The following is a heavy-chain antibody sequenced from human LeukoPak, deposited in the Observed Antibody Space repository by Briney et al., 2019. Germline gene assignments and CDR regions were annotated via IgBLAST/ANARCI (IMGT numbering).Heavy chain of an antibody. V-gene: IGHV4-39*01. CDR2: IYYSGST. CDR1: GGSISSSSYY. CDR3: ARHLSGSYSGLDY. J-gene: IGHJ4*02. D-gene: IGHD1-26*01. Sequence: SETLSLTCTVSGGSISSSSYYWGWIRQPPGKGLEWIGSIYYSGSTYYNPSLKSRVTISVDTSKNQFSLKLSTVTAADTAVYYCARHLSGSYSGLDYWGQGTLVTVSS.